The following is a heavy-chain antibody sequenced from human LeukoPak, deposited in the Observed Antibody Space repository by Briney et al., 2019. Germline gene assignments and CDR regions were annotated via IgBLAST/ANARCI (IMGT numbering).Heavy chain of an antibody. V-gene: IGHV4-39*07. J-gene: IGHJ4*02. CDR1: GGSISSSSYY. Sequence: SSETLSLTCTVSGGSISSSSYYWGWIRQPPGKGLEWIGSIYYSGSTYYNPSLKSRVTISVDTSKNQFSLKLRSVTAADTAVYYCARGQRASGSRPWFYWGQGTLVTVSS. CDR3: ARGQRASGSRPWFY. CDR2: IYYSGST. D-gene: IGHD3-10*01.